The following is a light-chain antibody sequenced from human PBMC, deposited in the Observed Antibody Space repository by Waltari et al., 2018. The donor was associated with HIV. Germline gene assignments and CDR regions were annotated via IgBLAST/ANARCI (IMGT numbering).Light chain of an antibody. J-gene: IGLJ2*01. CDR2: KDT. V-gene: IGLV3-25*03. Sequence: SYELTQAPSLSVPPGQTAKITCSGDTLSKHYVYWYQQKPGQAPVMIISKDTERISGIRTRFAASSAGTTATLTISGVLAEDEADYYCQSEHSSATIFGGGTILTVL. CDR3: QSEHSSATI. CDR1: TLSKHY.